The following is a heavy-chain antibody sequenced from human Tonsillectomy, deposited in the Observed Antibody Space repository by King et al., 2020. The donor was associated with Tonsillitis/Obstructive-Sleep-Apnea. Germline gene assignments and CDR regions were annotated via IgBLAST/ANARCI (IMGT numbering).Heavy chain of an antibody. V-gene: IGHV3-30*04. CDR3: ARSSGGWVSARLFFDY. CDR1: GFTFSTYA. Sequence: VQLVESGGGVAQPGRSLRLSCAASGFTFSTYAMHWVRQAPGKGLEWVALLSYDGSNKYYVDSVKGRFTISRDNSKSTLYLQMNSLRPEDTAVYYCARSSGGWVSARLFFDYWGQGTLVTVSS. CDR2: LSYDGSNK. D-gene: IGHD6-6*01. J-gene: IGHJ4*02.